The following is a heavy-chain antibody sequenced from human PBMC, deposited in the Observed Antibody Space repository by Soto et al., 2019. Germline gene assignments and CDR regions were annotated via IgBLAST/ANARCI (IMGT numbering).Heavy chain of an antibody. Sequence: SETLSLTCTVSGGSVSSGSYYWSWIRQPPGKGLEWIGYIYYSGSTNYNPSLKSRVTISVDTSKNQFSLKLSSVTAADTAVYYCARVGGYSSGFNLFDPWGQGTLVTGSS. D-gene: IGHD6-19*01. CDR2: IYYSGST. CDR3: ARVGGYSSGFNLFDP. CDR1: GGSVSSGSYY. J-gene: IGHJ5*02. V-gene: IGHV4-61*01.